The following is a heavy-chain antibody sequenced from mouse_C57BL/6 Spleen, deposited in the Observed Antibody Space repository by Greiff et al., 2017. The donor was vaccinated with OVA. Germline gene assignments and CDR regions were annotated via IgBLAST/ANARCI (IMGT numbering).Heavy chain of an antibody. Sequence: VQLQQPGAELVRPGTSVKLSCKASGYTFTSYWMHWVKQRPGQGLEWIGVIDPSDSYTNYNQKFKGKATLTVDTSSSTAYMQLSSLTSEDSAVYYCALITTVVERDYFDYWGQGTTLTVSS. D-gene: IGHD1-1*01. J-gene: IGHJ2*01. CDR3: ALITTVVERDYFDY. CDR1: GYTFTSYW. CDR2: IDPSDSYT. V-gene: IGHV1-59*01.